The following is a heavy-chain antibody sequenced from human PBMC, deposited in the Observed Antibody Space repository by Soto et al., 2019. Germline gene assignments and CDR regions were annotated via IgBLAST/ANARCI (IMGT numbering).Heavy chain of an antibody. CDR2: INPNSGGT. Sequence: ASVKVSCKASGYTFTGYYMHWVRQAPGQGLEWMGWINPNSGGTNYAQKFQGWVTMTRDTSISTAYMELSRLRSDDTAVYYCARDTAMVPQGHFDIWGQGTMVTVSS. CDR3: ARDTAMVPQGHFDI. CDR1: GYTFTGYY. D-gene: IGHD5-18*01. V-gene: IGHV1-2*04. J-gene: IGHJ3*02.